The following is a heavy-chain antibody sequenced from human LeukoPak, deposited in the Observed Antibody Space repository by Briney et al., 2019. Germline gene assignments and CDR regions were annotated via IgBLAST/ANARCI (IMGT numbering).Heavy chain of an antibody. D-gene: IGHD2-2*02. CDR3: ARVYCSSTSCYMHSSSWHEDY. Sequence: SETLSLTCAVYGGSFSGYYWSWIRQPPGKGLEWIGEINHSGSTNYNPSLKSRVTISVDTSKNQFSLKLSSVTAADTAVYYCARVYCSSTSCYMHSSSWHEDYWGQGTLVTVSS. V-gene: IGHV4-34*01. J-gene: IGHJ4*02. CDR1: GGSFSGYY. CDR2: INHSGST.